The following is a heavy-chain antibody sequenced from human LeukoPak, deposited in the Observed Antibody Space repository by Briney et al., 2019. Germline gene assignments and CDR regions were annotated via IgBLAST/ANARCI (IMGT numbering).Heavy chain of an antibody. J-gene: IGHJ1*01. Sequence: PSETLSLTCSVSGDSVSRSDSYWDWIRQPPGKGLEWFGTICYSGRPYYSPSLKSRVTMSVDPSNNQFSLNLRSVTAADTAVYYCARRRYYDGSGYLEWGQGTLLSVSS. D-gene: IGHD3-22*01. CDR3: ARRRYYDGSGYLE. CDR1: GDSVSRSDSY. CDR2: ICYSGRP. V-gene: IGHV4-39*01.